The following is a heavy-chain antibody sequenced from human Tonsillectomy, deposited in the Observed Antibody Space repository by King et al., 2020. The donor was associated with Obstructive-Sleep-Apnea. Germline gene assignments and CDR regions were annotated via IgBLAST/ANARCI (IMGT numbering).Heavy chain of an antibody. J-gene: IGHJ4*02. CDR3: ARERGSGSYYRGGYFDY. D-gene: IGHD3-10*01. Sequence: VQLVESGGGLVQPGGSLRLSCAASGFTFSSYSMNWVRQAPGKGLEWVSYISSSSSTIYYADSVKGRFTISRDNAKNSLYLQMNSLRAEDTAVYYCARERGSGSYYRGGYFDYWGQGTLVTVSS. V-gene: IGHV3-48*04. CDR2: ISSSSSTI. CDR1: GFTFSSYS.